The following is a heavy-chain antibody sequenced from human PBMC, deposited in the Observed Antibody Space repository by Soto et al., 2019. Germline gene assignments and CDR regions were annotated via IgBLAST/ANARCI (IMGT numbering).Heavy chain of an antibody. Sequence: GGSLRLPWGAFGFTFSSYAMRWFRQDPGKGLEWVAAISGSGGSTYYADSVKGRSTISRDNSKNTRYLQMNSLRAEDTAVCYCAKQLDGGTTVTLPGLAVWGKGTTVPVSS. J-gene: IGHJ6*04. CDR2: ISGSGGST. CDR1: GFTFSSYA. V-gene: IGHV3-23*01. CDR3: AKQLDGGTTVTLPGLAV. D-gene: IGHD4-17*01.